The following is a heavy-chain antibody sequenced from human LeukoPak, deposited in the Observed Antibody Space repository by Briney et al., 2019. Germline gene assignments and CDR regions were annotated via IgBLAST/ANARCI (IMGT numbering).Heavy chain of an antibody. CDR1: GFTFSDYY. J-gene: IGHJ4*02. Sequence: GGSLRLSCAASGFTFSDYYMSWIRQAPGKGLEWVSYISSSGSTIYYADSVKGRFTISRDNAKNSLYLQMNSLRAEDTAVYYCARPLYYYDSSLDYWGQGTPVTVSS. CDR3: ARPLYYYDSSLDY. D-gene: IGHD3-22*01. V-gene: IGHV3-11*01. CDR2: ISSSGSTI.